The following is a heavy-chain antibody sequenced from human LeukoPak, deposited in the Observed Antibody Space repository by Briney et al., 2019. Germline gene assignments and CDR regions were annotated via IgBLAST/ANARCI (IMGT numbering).Heavy chain of an antibody. CDR1: GASMSSDGYY. V-gene: IGHV4-61*02. CDR2: IYSGGST. Sequence: SETLSLTCTVSGASMSSDGYYWNWIRQPAGKGLEWIGSIYSGGSTNYNPSLKSRVILSVNTSKNRLSLILSYVTAADTAVYYCASAGHCANGVCRNWFGPWGQGILVTVSS. CDR3: ASAGHCANGVCRNWFGP. D-gene: IGHD2-8*01. J-gene: IGHJ5*02.